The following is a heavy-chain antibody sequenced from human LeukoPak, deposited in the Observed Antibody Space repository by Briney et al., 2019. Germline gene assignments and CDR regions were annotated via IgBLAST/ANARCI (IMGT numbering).Heavy chain of an antibody. CDR2: FDPEDDER. CDR3: ARDGEYGTGSYYRGCFDY. Sequence: ASVKVSCKASGYILSELSMHWVRQAPGKGLEWMGGFDPEDDERIYAQKFQGRVTMTEDTSTDTAYMDLGSLGSDDTAVYYCARDGEYGTGSYYRGCFDYWGQGTLVTVSS. J-gene: IGHJ4*02. V-gene: IGHV1-24*01. D-gene: IGHD3-10*01. CDR1: GYILSELS.